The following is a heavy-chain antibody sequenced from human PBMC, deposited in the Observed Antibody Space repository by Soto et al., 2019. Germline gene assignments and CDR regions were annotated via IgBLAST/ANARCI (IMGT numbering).Heavy chain of an antibody. Sequence: SVKASCKTSGVTVTSSAIQWVRQARGHRLEWIGWIVVGSDNTNYAQKFQERVTITRDLSTNTIYMDLSGLRSADTALYYCAASPSFCQNCYYGVIYVWG. V-gene: IGHV1-58*02. CDR2: IVVGSDNT. D-gene: IGHD2-21*02. J-gene: IGHJ6*02. CDR3: AASPSFCQNCYYGVIYV. CDR1: GVTVTSSA.